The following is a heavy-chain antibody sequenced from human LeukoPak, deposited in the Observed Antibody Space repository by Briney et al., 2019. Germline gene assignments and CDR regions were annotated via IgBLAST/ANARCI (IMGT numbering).Heavy chain of an antibody. CDR1: GGSISSYY. Sequence: PSETLSLTCSVSGGSISSYYWSWIRQPPGKRLEWIGYVYYSGSTNYNPSLKSRFTISVATSKNQFTLKLTSVAAAYTAVYYCAMWYSSSSNWFDPWGQGTLVTVSS. D-gene: IGHD6-6*01. J-gene: IGHJ5*02. CDR2: VYYSGST. CDR3: AMWYSSSSNWFDP. V-gene: IGHV4-59*01.